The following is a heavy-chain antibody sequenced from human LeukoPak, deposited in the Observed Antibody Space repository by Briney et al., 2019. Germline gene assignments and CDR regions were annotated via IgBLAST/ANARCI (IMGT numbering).Heavy chain of an antibody. CDR3: ARDGARLDI. V-gene: IGHV7-4-1*02. CDR2: ITTDTGNP. Sequence: VASVKVSCKASGYIFTNYAINWVRQAPGQGLEWMGWITTDTGNPTYAQGSTGRFVFSLDTSVTTAYLQITSLKAEDTAVYYCARDGARLDIWGQGTLVSVSS. D-gene: IGHD4/OR15-4a*01. CDR1: GYIFTNYA. J-gene: IGHJ3*02.